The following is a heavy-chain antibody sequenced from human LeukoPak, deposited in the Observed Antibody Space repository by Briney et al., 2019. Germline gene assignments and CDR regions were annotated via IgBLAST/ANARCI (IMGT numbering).Heavy chain of an antibody. D-gene: IGHD1-26*01. CDR1: GGSISSYY. CDR2: IYYSGST. Sequence: KSSETLSLTCTVSGGSISSYYWSWIRQPPGEGLEWIGYIYYSGSTNYNPSLKSRVTISVDTSKNQFSLKLSSVTAADTTVYYCARGRIVGATWFDYWGQGTLVTVSS. V-gene: IGHV4-59*01. CDR3: ARGRIVGATWFDY. J-gene: IGHJ4*02.